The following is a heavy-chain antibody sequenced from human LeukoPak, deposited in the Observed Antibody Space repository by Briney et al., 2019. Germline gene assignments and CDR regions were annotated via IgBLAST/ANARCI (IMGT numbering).Heavy chain of an antibody. D-gene: IGHD1-26*01. CDR2: IKQDGSEK. Sequence: GGSLRLSCAASGFTFSSYWMSWVRQAPGKGLEWVANIKQDGSEKYYVDSVKGRFTISRDNAKNSLYLQMNSLRAEDTAVYYCARGGPGELHWGDGMDVWGQGTTVTVSS. J-gene: IGHJ6*02. CDR3: ARGGPGELHWGDGMDV. V-gene: IGHV3-7*01. CDR1: GFTFSSYW.